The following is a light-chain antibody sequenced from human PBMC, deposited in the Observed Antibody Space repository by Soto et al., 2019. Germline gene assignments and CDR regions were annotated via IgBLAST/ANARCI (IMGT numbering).Light chain of an antibody. V-gene: IGKV1-5*01. Sequence: DIQMTQSPSTLSASVGDRVTIPCRASQSISSWLAWYQQKPGKAPKLPIYDASSLESGVPSRFSGSGSGTSVTHPSSSRERDGFATYYCQQCKSYRTFGQGTNV. CDR1: QSISSW. CDR2: DAS. J-gene: IGKJ1*01. CDR3: QQCKSYRT.